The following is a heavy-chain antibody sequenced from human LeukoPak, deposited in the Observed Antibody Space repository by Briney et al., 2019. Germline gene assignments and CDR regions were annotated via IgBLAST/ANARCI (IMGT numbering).Heavy chain of an antibody. J-gene: IGHJ5*02. Sequence: SETLSLTCTVSGGSISSGGYYWSWIRQHPGKGLEWIGYIYYSGSTNYNPSLKSRVTISVDRSKNQFSLKLSSVTAADTAVYYCARVLDCSSTSCYWFDPWGQGTLVTVSS. D-gene: IGHD2-2*01. CDR1: GGSISSGGYY. CDR3: ARVLDCSSTSCYWFDP. V-gene: IGHV4-61*08. CDR2: IYYSGST.